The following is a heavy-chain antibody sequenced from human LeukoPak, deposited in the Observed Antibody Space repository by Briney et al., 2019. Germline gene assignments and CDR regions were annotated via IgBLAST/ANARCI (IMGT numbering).Heavy chain of an antibody. CDR3: ARDRGYSNFAY. D-gene: IGHD4-11*01. J-gene: IGHJ4*02. V-gene: IGHV3-7*01. CDR2: MNEDGSEK. CDR1: GFAFSNYW. Sequence: GGALRLSCAASGFAFSNYWICWGRQAPGKRLEWVANMNEDGSEKNYVESVKSRFTISRDNAQDSLYLQIYSLRAEYTAVYYCARDRGYSNFAYWGQGTLLTVSS.